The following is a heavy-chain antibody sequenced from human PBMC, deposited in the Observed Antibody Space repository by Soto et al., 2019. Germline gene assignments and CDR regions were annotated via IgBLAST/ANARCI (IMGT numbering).Heavy chain of an antibody. J-gene: IGHJ4*02. Sequence: QVQLVESGGGVVQPGTSLRLSCVGSGFTFRSYVIHWVRQAPGKGLEWVALTSYDGSNNFYGDSVKGRFTISRHNSRNTVELQMDSPTFEDTALYYWARRGTAGGIGVWGQGTLVSVSS. CDR3: ARRGTAGGIGV. D-gene: IGHD3-16*01. V-gene: IGHV3-33*05. CDR2: TSYDGSNN. CDR1: GFTFRSYV.